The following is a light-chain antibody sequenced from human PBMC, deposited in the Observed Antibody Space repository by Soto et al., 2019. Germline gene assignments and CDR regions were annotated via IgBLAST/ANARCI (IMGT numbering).Light chain of an antibody. V-gene: IGKV3-15*01. Sequence: EIVMTQSPATLSVPPGDRATLSCRASKSVRTDLAWYQQKPGQAPRLLIYGGSIRAADVPARFSGSGSGTEFTLTISTLQSEDFAVYYCQLYNDWPTITFGQGTRLEIK. CDR3: QLYNDWPTIT. CDR2: GGS. CDR1: KSVRTD. J-gene: IGKJ5*01.